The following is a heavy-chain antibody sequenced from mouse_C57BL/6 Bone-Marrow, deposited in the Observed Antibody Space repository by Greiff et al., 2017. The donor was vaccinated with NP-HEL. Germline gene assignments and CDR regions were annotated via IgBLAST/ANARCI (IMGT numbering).Heavy chain of an antibody. V-gene: IGHV1-26*01. CDR1: GYTFTDYY. CDR3: ARGAYDYDRGYY. J-gene: IGHJ2*01. D-gene: IGHD2-4*01. Sequence: VQLHQSGPELVKPGASVKISCKASGYTFTDYYMNWVKQSHGKSLAWIGDINPNNGGTSYNQKFKGKATLTVDKSSSTAYMELRSLTSEDSAVYYCARGAYDYDRGYYWGQGTTLTVSS. CDR2: INPNNGGT.